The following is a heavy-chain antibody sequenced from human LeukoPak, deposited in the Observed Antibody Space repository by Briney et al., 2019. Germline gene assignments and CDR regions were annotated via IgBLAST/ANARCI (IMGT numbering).Heavy chain of an antibody. CDR1: GFTFSNYG. Sequence: GGSLRLSCAASGFTFSNYGINWVRQAPGKGLEWVSYISSSSSTIHYADSAQGRFTISRDNAKNSLYLQMNSLRAEDTAVYYCARGNGFIIDYWGQGTLVTVSS. CDR2: ISSSSSTI. D-gene: IGHD2-8*01. V-gene: IGHV3-48*04. CDR3: ARGNGFIIDY. J-gene: IGHJ4*02.